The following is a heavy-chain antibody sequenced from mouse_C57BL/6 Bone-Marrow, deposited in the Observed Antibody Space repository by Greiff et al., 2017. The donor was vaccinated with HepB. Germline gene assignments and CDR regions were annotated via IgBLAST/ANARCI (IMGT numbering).Heavy chain of an antibody. D-gene: IGHD1-1*01. J-gene: IGHJ1*03. V-gene: IGHV5-9-1*02. Sequence: EVQLVESGEGLVKPGGSLKLSCAASGFTFSSYAMSWVRQTPEKRLEWVAYISSGGDYIYYADTVKGRFTISRDNARNTLYLQMSSLKSEDTAMYYCTRGAYGSSYWYFDVWGTWTTVTVSS. CDR1: GFTFSSYA. CDR2: ISSGGDYI. CDR3: TRGAYGSSYWYFDV.